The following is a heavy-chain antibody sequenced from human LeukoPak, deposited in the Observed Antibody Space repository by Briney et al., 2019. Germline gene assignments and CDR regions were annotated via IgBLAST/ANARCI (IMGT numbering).Heavy chain of an antibody. CDR3: ARDGDIVVVPAAAWWFDP. V-gene: IGHV7-4-1*02. Sequence: ASVKVSCKASGYTFTSYAMNWVRQAPGQGLEWMGWINTNTGNPTYAQGFTGRFVFSLDTSVSTAYLQISSLKAEDTAVYYCARDGDIVVVPAAAWWFDPWGQGTPVTVSS. CDR1: GYTFTSYA. D-gene: IGHD2-2*01. CDR2: INTNTGNP. J-gene: IGHJ5*02.